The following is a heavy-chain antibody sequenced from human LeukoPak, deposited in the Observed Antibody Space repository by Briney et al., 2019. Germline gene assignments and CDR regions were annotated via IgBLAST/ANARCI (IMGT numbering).Heavy chain of an antibody. V-gene: IGHV3-30*18. Sequence: GGSLRLSCAASGFTFSIYGMHWVRQAPGKGLEGVAVISYDGSNKYYADSVKGRFTISRDNSKNTLYLQMNSLRAEDTAVYYCAKDLSPHYYDSSGRFDYWGQGTLVTVSS. D-gene: IGHD3-22*01. CDR1: GFTFSIYG. CDR2: ISYDGSNK. J-gene: IGHJ4*02. CDR3: AKDLSPHYYDSSGRFDY.